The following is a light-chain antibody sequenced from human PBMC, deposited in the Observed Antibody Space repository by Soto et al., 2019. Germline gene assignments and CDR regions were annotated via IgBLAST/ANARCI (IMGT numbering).Light chain of an antibody. CDR3: AAWDDSLNGYV. V-gene: IGLV1-44*01. Sequence: QSALTQPPSASGTPGQRVTISCSGGSSNIRTNAVNWYQQLPGTAPKLLIYNNNQRPSGVPDRFSGSKSGTLASLAISGLQSEDEADYYCAAWDDSLNGYVFGTGTKVTVL. J-gene: IGLJ1*01. CDR1: SSNIRTNA. CDR2: NNN.